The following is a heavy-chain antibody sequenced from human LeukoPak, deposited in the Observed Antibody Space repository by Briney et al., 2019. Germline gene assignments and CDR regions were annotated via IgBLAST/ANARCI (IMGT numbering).Heavy chain of an antibody. CDR3: ARLYGSGSYPLDY. J-gene: IGHJ4*02. CDR1: RGSINNNNYY. D-gene: IGHD3-10*01. Sequence: PSETLSLTCTVSRGSINNNNYYWGWIRRPPGKGLEWIGNIYYSGSTYYNPSLKSRVTISVDTSKNQFSLKLSSVTAADTAVYYCARLYGSGSYPLDYWGQGTLVTVSS. V-gene: IGHV4-39*07. CDR2: IYYSGST.